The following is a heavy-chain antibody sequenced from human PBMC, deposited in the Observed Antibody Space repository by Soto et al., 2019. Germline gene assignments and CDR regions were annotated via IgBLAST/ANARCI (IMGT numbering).Heavy chain of an antibody. D-gene: IGHD3-16*02. J-gene: IGHJ3*02. CDR2: INKDGSKK. V-gene: IGHV3-7*01. CDR3: TREGSGLRLHAGDLSLVGAIDI. CDR1: GFSFSSYW. Sequence: EVQLVESGGGLVQPGGSLRLYCAASGFSFSSYWMSWVRQAPGKGLEWVTNINKDGSKKYYVDSVEGRFTISRDSAKNSLHLQMNSLRAEDTAVYYCTREGSGLRLHAGDLSLVGAIDIWGQGTMVTVSS.